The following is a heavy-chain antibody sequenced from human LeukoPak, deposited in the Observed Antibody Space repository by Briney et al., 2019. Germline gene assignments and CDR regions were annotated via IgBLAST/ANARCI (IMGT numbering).Heavy chain of an antibody. Sequence: GGSLRLSCAASGFTFSSYWMHWVRQAPGKGLVWVSRINSDGSSTGYADSVKGRFTISRDNSKNTLFLQMNSLRAEDTAVYYCARESESYDSSGSTFNYWGQGTLVTVSS. D-gene: IGHD3-22*01. J-gene: IGHJ4*02. CDR1: GFTFSSYW. CDR3: ARESESYDSSGSTFNY. V-gene: IGHV3-74*01. CDR2: INSDGSST.